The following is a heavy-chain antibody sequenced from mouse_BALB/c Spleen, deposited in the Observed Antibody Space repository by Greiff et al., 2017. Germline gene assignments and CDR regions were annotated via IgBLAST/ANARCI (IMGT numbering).Heavy chain of an antibody. J-gene: IGHJ3*01. CDR2: ISYDGSN. D-gene: IGHD1-1*01. Sequence: DVKLQESGPGLVKPSQSLSLTCSVTGYSITSGYYWNWIRQFPGNKLEWMGYISYDGSNNYNPSLKNRISITRDTSKNQFFLKLNSVTTEDTATYYCARDYYGSSYPAWFAYWGQGTLSLSLQ. CDR3: ARDYYGSSYPAWFAY. V-gene: IGHV3-6*02. CDR1: GYSITSGYY.